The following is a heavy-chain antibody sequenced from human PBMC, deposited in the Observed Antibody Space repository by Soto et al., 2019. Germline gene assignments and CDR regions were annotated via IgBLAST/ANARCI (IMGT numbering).Heavy chain of an antibody. J-gene: IGHJ4*02. CDR1: EFPFNNFW. V-gene: IGHV3-74*01. Sequence: EVQLVESGGGLVQPGGPLRLSFAASEFPFNNFWRHWARQLQGKGLVGTSRINNDGSDRSYADSVKGRLTISRDNAKNTLFLQMSSLRVEDTAVYYCARGVAENTGSWFWGQGILVTVSS. CDR3: ARGVAENTGSWF. CDR2: INNDGSDR. D-gene: IGHD3-3*01.